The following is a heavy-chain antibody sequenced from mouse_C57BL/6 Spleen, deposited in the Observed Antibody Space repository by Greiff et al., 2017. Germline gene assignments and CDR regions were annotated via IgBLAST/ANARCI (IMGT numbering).Heavy chain of an antibody. D-gene: IGHD2-1*01. CDR2: INPNNGGT. V-gene: IGHV1-22*01. J-gene: IGHJ2*01. CDR3: ARGGNWRYFDY. CDR1: GYTFTDYN. Sequence: EVQLQESGPELVKPGASVKMSCKASGYTFTDYNMHWVKQSHGKSLERIGYINPNNGGTSYNQKFKGKATLTVNKSSSTAYMELRSLTSEDSAVXYCARGGNWRYFDYWGQGTTLTVSS.